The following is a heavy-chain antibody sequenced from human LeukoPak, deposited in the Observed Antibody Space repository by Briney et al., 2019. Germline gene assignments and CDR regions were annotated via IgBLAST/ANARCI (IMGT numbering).Heavy chain of an antibody. D-gene: IGHD2-21*01. V-gene: IGHV3-74*01. J-gene: IGHJ4*02. CDR2: ISDDGSYT. CDR3: ASFGISWRSSY. Sequence: GGSLRLSCAASGFSFSSHWVHWVRQAPGKGLVWVSRISDDGSYTSNVDSVKGRFTISRDNVNNMLYLHMNSLGAEDTAVYYCASFGISWRSSYWGQGTLVTVSS. CDR1: GFSFSSHW.